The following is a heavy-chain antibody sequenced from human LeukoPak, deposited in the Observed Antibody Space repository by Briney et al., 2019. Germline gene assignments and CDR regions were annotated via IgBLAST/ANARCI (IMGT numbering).Heavy chain of an antibody. V-gene: IGHV4-34*01. CDR3: ARGRVPAAIRNYYYHMDV. CDR2: INHSGST. Sequence: SETLSLTCAVYGGSFSGYYWSWIRQPPGKGLEWIGEINHSGSTNYNPSLKSRVTISVDTSKNQFSLKLSSVTAADTAVYYCARGRVPAAIRNYYYHMDVWGKGTTVTVSS. J-gene: IGHJ6*03. CDR1: GGSFSGYY. D-gene: IGHD2-2*01.